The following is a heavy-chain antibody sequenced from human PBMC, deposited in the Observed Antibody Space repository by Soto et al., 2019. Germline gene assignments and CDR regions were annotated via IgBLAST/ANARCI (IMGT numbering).Heavy chain of an antibody. D-gene: IGHD3-10*01. Sequence: QVQLVQSGAEVKKPGSSVKVSCKASGGTFSSYAISWVRQAPRQGLEWMGGIIPIFGTANYAQKFQGRVTITADESTSTAYMELSSLRSEDTAVYFCARGYAYYYGSGSSLTGFDYWGQGTLVTVSS. CDR3: ARGYAYYYGSGSSLTGFDY. V-gene: IGHV1-69*01. CDR2: IIPIFGTA. J-gene: IGHJ4*02. CDR1: GGTFSSYA.